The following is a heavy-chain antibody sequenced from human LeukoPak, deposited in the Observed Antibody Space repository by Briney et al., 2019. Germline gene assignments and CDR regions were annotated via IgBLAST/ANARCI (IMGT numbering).Heavy chain of an antibody. CDR2: ISYDGSNK. Sequence: PGGSLRLSCAASGFTFSSYAMRWVRQAPGKGLEWVAVISYDGSNKYYADSVKGRFTISRDNSKNTLYLQMNSLRAEDTAVYYCARELGYCSSTSCSPAGYWGQGTLVTVSS. J-gene: IGHJ4*02. CDR3: ARELGYCSSTSCSPAGY. CDR1: GFTFSSYA. D-gene: IGHD2-2*01. V-gene: IGHV3-30-3*01.